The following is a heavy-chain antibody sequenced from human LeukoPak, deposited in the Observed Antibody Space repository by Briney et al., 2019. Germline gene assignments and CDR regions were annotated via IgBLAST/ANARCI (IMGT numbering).Heavy chain of an antibody. J-gene: IGHJ6*02. V-gene: IGHV4-4*07. CDR2: IYTSGST. D-gene: IGHD3-3*01. CDR1: GGSISSYY. CDR3: ASFWSGPYYYGMDV. Sequence: PSETLSPTCTVSGGSISSYYWSWIRQPAGKGLEWIGRIYTSGSTNYNPSLKSRVTMSVDTSKNQFSLKLSSVTAADTAVYYCASFWSGPYYYGMDVWGQGTTVTVSS.